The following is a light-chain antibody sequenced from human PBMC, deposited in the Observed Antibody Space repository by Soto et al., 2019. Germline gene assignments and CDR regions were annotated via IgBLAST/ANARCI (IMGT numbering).Light chain of an antibody. Sequence: QSVLAQPASVSGSPGQSITISCTGTRSDVGRYDFVSWFQQHPGKAPKLMIYDVSIRPSGVSDHFSGSKSGNTASLTISGLQAEDEADYYCSSYTTSSTFVFGTGTKLTVL. CDR2: DVS. V-gene: IGLV2-14*01. CDR1: RSDVGRYDF. J-gene: IGLJ1*01. CDR3: SSYTTSSTFV.